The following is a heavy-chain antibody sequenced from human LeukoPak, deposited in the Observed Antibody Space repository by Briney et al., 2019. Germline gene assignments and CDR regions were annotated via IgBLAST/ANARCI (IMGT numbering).Heavy chain of an antibody. CDR3: ARGLGLAARLSGQLGMDV. CDR1: GGSISSYY. D-gene: IGHD6-6*01. J-gene: IGHJ6*02. V-gene: IGHV4-59*01. CDR2: IYYSGST. Sequence: SETLSLTCTVSGGSISSYYWSWIRQPPGKGLEWIGYIYYSGSTNYNPSLKSRVTISVDTSKNQFSLKLSSVTAADTAVYYCARGLGLAARLSGQLGMDVWGQGTTVTVSS.